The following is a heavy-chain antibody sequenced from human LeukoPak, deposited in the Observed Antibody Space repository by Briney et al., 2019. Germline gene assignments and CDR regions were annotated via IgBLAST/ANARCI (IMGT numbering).Heavy chain of an antibody. Sequence: GGSLRLSCAASGFTFDDYGMSWLRQAPGKGLEWVSGINWNGGSTGYADSVKGRFTISRDNAKNSLYLQMNSLRAEDTALYYCARASNYDFWSGYYLLDYWGQGTLVTVSS. D-gene: IGHD3-3*01. CDR3: ARASNYDFWSGYYLLDY. J-gene: IGHJ4*02. CDR2: INWNGGST. V-gene: IGHV3-20*04. CDR1: GFTFDDYG.